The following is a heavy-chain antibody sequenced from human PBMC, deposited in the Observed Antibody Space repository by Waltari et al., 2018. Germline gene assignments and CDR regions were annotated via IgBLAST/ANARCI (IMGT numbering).Heavy chain of an antibody. D-gene: IGHD2-21*01. J-gene: IGHJ6*03. V-gene: IGHV4-59*01. CDR2: IYYSGST. Sequence: QVQLQESGPGLVKPSETLSLTCTVSGGSISSYYWSWIRQPPGKGLEWIGYIYYSGSTNYNPSLKSRVTISVDTSKNQFSLKLSSVTAADTAVYYCARVRYCGGDCYVYYYYMDVWGKGTTVTVSS. CDR1: GGSISSYY. CDR3: ARVRYCGGDCYVYYYYMDV.